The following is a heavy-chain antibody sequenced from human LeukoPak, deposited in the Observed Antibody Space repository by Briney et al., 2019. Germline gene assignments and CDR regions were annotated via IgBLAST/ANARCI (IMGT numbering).Heavy chain of an antibody. CDR2: INAGNGNT. CDR3: ARDLKVTRNWFDP. Sequence: GASVKVSCKASGYTFTSYAMHWVRQAPGQRLEWMGWINAGNGNTKYSQKFQGRVTMTRDTSTSTVYMELSSLRSEDTAVYYCARDLKVTRNWFDPWGQGTLVTVSS. V-gene: IGHV1-3*01. CDR1: GYTFTSYA. D-gene: IGHD2-21*02. J-gene: IGHJ5*02.